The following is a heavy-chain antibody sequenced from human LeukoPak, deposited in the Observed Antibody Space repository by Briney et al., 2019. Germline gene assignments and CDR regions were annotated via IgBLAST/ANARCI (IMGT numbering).Heavy chain of an antibody. CDR2: ISGNSGST. CDR3: AKDPLGVVVPAAIPY. CDR1: GFTFSSYA. J-gene: IGHJ4*02. Sequence: GGSLRLSCTAPGFTFSSYAMSWVRQPPGKGLEWVSAISGNSGSTYYADSVKGRFTISRDNSKNTLYLQMNSLRAEDTAVYYCAKDPLGVVVPAAIPYWGQGTLVTVSS. V-gene: IGHV3-23*01. D-gene: IGHD2-2*01.